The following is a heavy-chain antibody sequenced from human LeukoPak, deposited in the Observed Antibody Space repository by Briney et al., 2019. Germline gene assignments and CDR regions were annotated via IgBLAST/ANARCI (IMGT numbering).Heavy chain of an antibody. V-gene: IGHV3-21*01. CDR1: GFTFSSYS. J-gene: IGHJ6*02. CDR3: ARVGLWFGEDSYYYYGMDV. Sequence: GGSLRLSCAASGFTFSSYSMNWVRQAPGKGLEGVSSISSSSSYIYYADSVKGRFTISRDNAKNSLYLQMHSLRAEDTAMYYCARVGLWFGEDSYYYYGMDVWGQGTTVTVSS. CDR2: ISSSSSYI. D-gene: IGHD3-10*01.